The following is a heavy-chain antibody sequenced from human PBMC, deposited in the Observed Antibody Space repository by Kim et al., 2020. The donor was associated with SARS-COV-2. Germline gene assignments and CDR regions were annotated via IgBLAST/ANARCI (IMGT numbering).Heavy chain of an antibody. J-gene: IGHJ4*02. CDR3: ASGSGWYDY. V-gene: IGHV7-4-1*02. D-gene: IGHD6-19*01. Sequence: GNPTYAQGFTGRFVCSLDTSVSTAYLQISSLKAEDTAVYYCASGSGWYDYWGQGTLVTVSS. CDR2: GNP.